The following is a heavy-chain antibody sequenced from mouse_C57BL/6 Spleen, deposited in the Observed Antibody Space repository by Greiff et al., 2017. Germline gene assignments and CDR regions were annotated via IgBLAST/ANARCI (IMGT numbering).Heavy chain of an antibody. D-gene: IGHD2-1*01. CDR2: IHPNSGST. J-gene: IGHJ4*01. Sequence: VQLQQPGAELVKPGASVKLSCKASGYTFTSYWMHWVKQRPGQGLEWIGMIHPNSGSTNYNEKFKSKATLTVDKSSSTAYMQLSSLTSEDSAVYYCAGIYYGNSYAMDYWGQGTSVTVSS. CDR3: AGIYYGNSYAMDY. V-gene: IGHV1-64*01. CDR1: GYTFTSYW.